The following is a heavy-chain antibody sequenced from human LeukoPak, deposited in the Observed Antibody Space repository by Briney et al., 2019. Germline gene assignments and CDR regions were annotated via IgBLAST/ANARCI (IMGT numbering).Heavy chain of an antibody. J-gene: IGHJ4*02. CDR2: INPNSGGT. CDR1: GYTFTGYY. Sequence: ASVKVSCKASGYTFTGYYIHSVPQAPGQGLEWMGWINPNSGGTNYAQKFQGRVTMTRDTSISTAYMGLSRLRSDDTAVYYRARGKRGGDCYSNWGQGTLVTVSS. CDR3: ARGKRGGDCYSN. V-gene: IGHV1-2*02. D-gene: IGHD2-21*02.